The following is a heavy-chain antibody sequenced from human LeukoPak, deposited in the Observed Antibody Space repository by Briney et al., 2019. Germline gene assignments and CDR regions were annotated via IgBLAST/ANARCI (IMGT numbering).Heavy chain of an antibody. CDR3: ARGYRVAARPLKY. D-gene: IGHD6-6*01. V-gene: IGHV4-38-2*02. CDR2: INHSGST. J-gene: IGHJ4*02. CDR1: GYSISSGYY. Sequence: SETLSLTCTVSGYSISSGYYWSWIRQPPGKGLEWIGEINHSGSTNYNPSLKSRVTISVDTSKNQFSLKLSSVTAADTAVYYCARGYRVAARPLKYWGQGTLVTVSS.